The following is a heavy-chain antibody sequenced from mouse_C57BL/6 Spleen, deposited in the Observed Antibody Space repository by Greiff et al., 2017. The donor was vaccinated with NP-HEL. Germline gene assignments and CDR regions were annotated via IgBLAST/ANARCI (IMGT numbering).Heavy chain of an antibody. CDR1: GFTFSSYG. D-gene: IGHD1-1*01. CDR3: ARLSITTVVATDFDY. CDR2: ISSGGSYT. J-gene: IGHJ2*01. Sequence: EVKLVESGGDLVKPGGSLKLSCAASGFTFSSYGMSWVRQTPDKRLEWVATISSGGSYTYYPDSVKGRFTISRDNAKNTLYLQMSSLKSEDTAMYYWARLSITTVVATDFDYWGQGTTLTVSS. V-gene: IGHV5-6*01.